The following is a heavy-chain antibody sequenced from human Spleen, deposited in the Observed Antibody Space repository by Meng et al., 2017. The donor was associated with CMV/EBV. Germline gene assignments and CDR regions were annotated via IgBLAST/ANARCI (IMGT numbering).Heavy chain of an antibody. V-gene: IGHV1-69*05. CDR1: YA. J-gene: IGHJ4*02. CDR2: IIPIFGTA. Sequence: YAISWVRPAPGQGLEWMGGIIPIFGTANYAQKFQGRVTITTDESRSTAYMELSSLRSEDTAVYYCARIGFCSGTTCYTGDYSSRHFDYWGQGTLVTVSS. CDR3: ARIGFCSGTTCYTGDYSSRHFDY. D-gene: IGHD2-2*02.